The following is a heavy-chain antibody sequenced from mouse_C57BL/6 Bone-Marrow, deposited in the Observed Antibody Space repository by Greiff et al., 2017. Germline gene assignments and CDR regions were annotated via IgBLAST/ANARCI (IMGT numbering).Heavy chain of an antibody. Sequence: EVQLQESGPGLVKPSQSLSLTCSVTGYSITSGYYWNWIRQFPGNKLEWMGYISYDGRNNYNPSLKNRISITRDTSKNQFFLKLNSVTTEDTATYYCARARYYYGSSDYWGQGTTLTVSS. CDR2: ISYDGRN. D-gene: IGHD1-1*01. CDR3: ARARYYYGSSDY. CDR1: GYSITSGYY. J-gene: IGHJ2*01. V-gene: IGHV3-6*01.